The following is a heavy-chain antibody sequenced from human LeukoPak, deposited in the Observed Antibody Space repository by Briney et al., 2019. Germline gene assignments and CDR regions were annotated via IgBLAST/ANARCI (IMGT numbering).Heavy chain of an antibody. CDR3: ARDRLGYYDSSAYYYMDV. D-gene: IGHD3-22*01. CDR1: GGTFSSYA. V-gene: IGHV1-69*04. J-gene: IGHJ6*03. Sequence: SVKVSCKASGGTFSSYAISWVRQAPGQGLEWMGRIIPILGIANYAQKFQGRVTITADKSTSTAYMELSSLRSEDTAVYYCARDRLGYYDSSAYYYMDVWGKGTTVTVSS. CDR2: IIPILGIA.